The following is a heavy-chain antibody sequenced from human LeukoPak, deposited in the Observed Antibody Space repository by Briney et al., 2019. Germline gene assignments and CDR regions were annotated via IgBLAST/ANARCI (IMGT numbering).Heavy chain of an antibody. V-gene: IGHV3-48*01. CDR2: ISSSSTTI. J-gene: IGHJ4*02. CDR3: AREYGYYDSSGHDY. Sequence: GGSLRLSCAASGFTFSSYSMMWVRQAPGKGLEWVSYISSSSTTIHYADSVKGRFTISRDNAKNSVYLQMNSLRAEDTAVYYCAREYGYYDSSGHDYWGQGTLVTVSS. D-gene: IGHD3-22*01. CDR1: GFTFSSYS.